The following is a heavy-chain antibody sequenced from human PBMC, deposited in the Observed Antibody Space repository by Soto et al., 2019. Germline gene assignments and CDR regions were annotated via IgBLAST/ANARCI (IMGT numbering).Heavy chain of an antibody. CDR1: GFTFSSYA. CDR3: ARVKGYRVAADNGMDV. Sequence: GGSLRLSCAASGFTFSSYAMHWVRQAPGKGLEWVAVISYDGSNKYYADSVKGRFTISRDNSKNTLYLQMNSLRAEDTAVYYCARVKGYRVAADNGMDVWGQGTTVTVYS. CDR2: ISYDGSNK. V-gene: IGHV3-30-3*01. J-gene: IGHJ6*02. D-gene: IGHD6-13*01.